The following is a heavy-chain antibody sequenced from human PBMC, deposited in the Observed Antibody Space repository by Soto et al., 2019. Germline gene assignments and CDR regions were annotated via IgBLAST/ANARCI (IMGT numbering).Heavy chain of an antibody. CDR2: TYYRSKWYN. Sequence: SQTLSLTCAISGDSVSSNSAAWNWIRQSPSRGLEWLGRTYYRSKWYNDYAVSVKSRITINPDTSKNQFSLQLNSVTPEDTAVYYCARVSIPLAAAGTGPYYYGMDVWGQGTTVTVSS. CDR1: GDSVSSNSAA. J-gene: IGHJ6*02. CDR3: ARVSIPLAAAGTGPYYYGMDV. V-gene: IGHV6-1*01. D-gene: IGHD6-13*01.